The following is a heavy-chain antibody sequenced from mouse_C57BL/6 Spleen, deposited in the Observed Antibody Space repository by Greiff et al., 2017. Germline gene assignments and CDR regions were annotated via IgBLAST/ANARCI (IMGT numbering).Heavy chain of an antibody. J-gene: IGHJ2*01. Sequence: EVKLQESGGGLVKPGGSLKLSCAASGFTFSSYAMSWVRQTPEKRLEWVATISDGGSYTYYPDNVKGRFTISRDNAKNNLYLQMSHLKSEDTAMYYCARDLGFYYFDYWGQGTTLTVSS. D-gene: IGHD3-1*01. V-gene: IGHV5-4*01. CDR3: ARDLGFYYFDY. CDR1: GFTFSSYA. CDR2: ISDGGSYT.